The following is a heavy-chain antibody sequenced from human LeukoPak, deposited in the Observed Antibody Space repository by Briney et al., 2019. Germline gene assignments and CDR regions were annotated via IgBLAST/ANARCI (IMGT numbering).Heavy chain of an antibody. D-gene: IGHD4-17*01. CDR1: GGSFSGYY. V-gene: IGHV4-34*01. Sequence: SETLSLTCAVYGGSFSGYYWSWIRQPPGKGLEWIGEINHSGSTNYNPSLKSRVTISVDTSKNQFSLKLSSVTAADTAVYYCARDRLGDYGDSIDYYYYYMDVWGKGTTVTVSS. CDR3: ARDRLGDYGDSIDYYYYYMDV. J-gene: IGHJ6*03. CDR2: INHSGST.